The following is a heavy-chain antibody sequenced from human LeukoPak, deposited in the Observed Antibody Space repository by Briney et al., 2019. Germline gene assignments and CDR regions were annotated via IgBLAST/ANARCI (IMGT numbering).Heavy chain of an antibody. Sequence: PGGSLRLSCAASGFTFSSYAMSWVRQAPGKGLEWVSTVSSSGSGTYYADSVRGRFTISRDNSKNTLYLQMNSLRADDTAVYYCAGWVWTVSRDEYFENWGQGTLVTVSS. CDR3: AGWVWTVSRDEYFEN. J-gene: IGHJ1*01. CDR1: GFTFSSYA. V-gene: IGHV3-23*01. D-gene: IGHD3/OR15-3a*01. CDR2: VSSSGSGT.